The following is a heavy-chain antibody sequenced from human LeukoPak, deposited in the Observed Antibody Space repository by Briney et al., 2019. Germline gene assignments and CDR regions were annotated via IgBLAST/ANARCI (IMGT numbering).Heavy chain of an antibody. CDR2: INHSGST. Sequence: SETLSLTCAVYGGSFSGYYWSWIRQPPGKGLEWIGEINHSGSTNYNPSLKSRVTISVDTSKNQFSLKLSSVTAADTAVYYCARTKLKRITMIVVTRAFDYCGQGTLVTVSS. CDR1: GGSFSGYY. D-gene: IGHD3-22*01. J-gene: IGHJ4*02. CDR3: ARTKLKRITMIVVTRAFDY. V-gene: IGHV4-34*01.